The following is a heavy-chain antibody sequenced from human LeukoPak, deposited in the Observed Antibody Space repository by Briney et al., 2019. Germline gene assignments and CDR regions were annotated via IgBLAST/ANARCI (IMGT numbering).Heavy chain of an antibody. J-gene: IGHJ4*02. CDR3: ARDYRSGWLY. V-gene: IGHV4-34*01. D-gene: IGHD6-19*01. CDR2: INHSGST. Sequence: SETLSLTCAVYGGSFSGYYWSWIRQPPGKGLEWIGEINHSGSTNYNPSLKSRVTISVDTSKNQFSLKLSSVTAADTAVYYCARDYRSGWLYWGQGTLVTVSS. CDR1: GGSFSGYY.